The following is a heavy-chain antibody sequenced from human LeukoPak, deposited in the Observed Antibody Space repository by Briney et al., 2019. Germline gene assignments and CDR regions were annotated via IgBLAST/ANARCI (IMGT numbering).Heavy chain of an antibody. CDR1: GFIFDDYA. CDR2: INLNGGST. J-gene: IGHJ4*02. CDR3: ARPIRCSTPTCSMGY. V-gene: IGHV3-20*04. D-gene: IGHD2-2*01. Sequence: GGSLRLSCAASGFIFDDYAMSWLRHAPGKGPEWVSGINLNGGSTGYANSVEGRFTISRDNAKNSLYLQMNSLRAKDTALYYCARPIRCSTPTCSMGYWGQGTLVTVSS.